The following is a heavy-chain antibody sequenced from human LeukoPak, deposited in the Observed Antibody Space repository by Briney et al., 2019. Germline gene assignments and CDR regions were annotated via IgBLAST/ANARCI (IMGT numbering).Heavy chain of an antibody. V-gene: IGHV3-48*02. Sequence: PGGSLRLSCAASGFTFSSYSMNWVRQAPGEGLEWVSYISSSSSTIYYADSVKGRFTISRDNAKNSLYLQMNSLRDEDTAVYYCAKVGLFYGDYGVDWYFDLWGRGTLVTVSS. CDR3: AKVGLFYGDYGVDWYFDL. CDR1: GFTFSSYS. D-gene: IGHD4-17*01. CDR2: ISSSSSTI. J-gene: IGHJ2*01.